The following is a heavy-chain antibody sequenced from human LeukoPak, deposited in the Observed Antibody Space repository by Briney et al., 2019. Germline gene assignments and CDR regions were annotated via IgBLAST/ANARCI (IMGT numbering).Heavy chain of an antibody. CDR1: GGSISRYY. CDR3: ASIVYYGSGSPPIGFDP. J-gene: IGHJ5*02. D-gene: IGHD3-10*01. V-gene: IGHV4-59*08. Sequence: SETLSLTCTVSGGSISRYYWSWIRQPPGKGLEWMGYIYYSGSTNYNPSLKSRVTISVDTSKNQFSLKLSSVTAADTAVYYCASIVYYGSGSPPIGFDPWGQGTLVTVSS. CDR2: IYYSGST.